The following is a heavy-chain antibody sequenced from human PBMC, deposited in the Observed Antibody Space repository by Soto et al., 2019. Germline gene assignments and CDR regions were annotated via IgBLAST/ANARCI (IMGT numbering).Heavy chain of an antibody. V-gene: IGHV4-30-2*01. D-gene: IGHD3-22*01. J-gene: IGHJ4*02. CDR3: AKDFVYDSSGYLPYFDY. CDR2: IYHSGST. CDR1: GGSISSGGYS. Sequence: PSETLSLTCAVSGGSISSGGYSWSWIRQPPGKGLEWIGYIYHSGSTYYNPSLKSRVTISVDRSKNQFSLKLSSVTAADTAVYYCAKDFVYDSSGYLPYFDYWGQGTLVTVSS.